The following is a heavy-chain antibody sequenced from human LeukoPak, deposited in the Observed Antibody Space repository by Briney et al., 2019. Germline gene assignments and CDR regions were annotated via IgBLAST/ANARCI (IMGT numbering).Heavy chain of an antibody. J-gene: IGHJ5*02. CDR3: VRDRAEGRAWVEFDP. Sequence: PGGSLRLSCAASGFTVSSYGMSWVRQAPGKGPEWVALVYSDGVTRYADSVQGRFTISRDNSKNTVDLQMNNLRVEDTAVYHCVRDRAEGRAWVEFDPWGQGILVTVSS. CDR1: GFTVSSYG. CDR2: VYSDGVT. V-gene: IGHV3-66*02.